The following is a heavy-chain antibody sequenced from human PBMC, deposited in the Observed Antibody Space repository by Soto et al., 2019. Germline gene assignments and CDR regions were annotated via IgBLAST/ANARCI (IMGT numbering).Heavy chain of an antibody. V-gene: IGHV2-5*01. J-gene: IGHJ5*02. CDR2: IYWNDEK. CDR3: AHRVNMARGPYNYFGP. CDR1: GFSLTTGVG. D-gene: IGHD3-10*01. Sequence: QITLKESGPTLVKPTQTLTLTCSFSGFSLTTGVGVGWIRQPPGKALEWLAIIYWNDEKLYNPSLKTRLTITKDTSKNQVVLTVTDMEPVDTATYYCAHRVNMARGPYNYFGPWGQGTLVTVSS.